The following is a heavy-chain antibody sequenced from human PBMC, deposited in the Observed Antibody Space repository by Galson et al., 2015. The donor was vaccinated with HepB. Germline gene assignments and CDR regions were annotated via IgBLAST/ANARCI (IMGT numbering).Heavy chain of an antibody. Sequence: SLRLSCAASGFTFSGSAMHWVRQTSGKGLEWVGRIGSKGNSYATAYGASVKGRFTISRDDSKNTAYLQMNSLKTEDTGVYYCTRLGDHTGYSSSWGQGTLVTVSS. J-gene: IGHJ4*02. V-gene: IGHV3-73*01. CDR3: TRLGDHTGYSSS. D-gene: IGHD6-13*01. CDR2: IGSKGNSYAT. CDR1: GFTFSGSA.